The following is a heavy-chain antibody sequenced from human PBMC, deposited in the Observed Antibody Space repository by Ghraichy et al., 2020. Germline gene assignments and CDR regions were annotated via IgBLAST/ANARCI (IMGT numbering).Heavy chain of an antibody. CDR1: GFTFSSYA. D-gene: IGHD3-3*01. Sequence: GGSLRLSCAASGFTFSSYAMSWVRQAPGKGLEWVSAISGSGGSTYYADSVKGRFTISRDNSKNTLYLQMNSLRAEDTAVYYCANSLPSRRSIFGVVIADDYWGQGTLVTVSS. CDR2: ISGSGGST. J-gene: IGHJ4*02. V-gene: IGHV3-23*01. CDR3: ANSLPSRRSIFGVVIADDY.